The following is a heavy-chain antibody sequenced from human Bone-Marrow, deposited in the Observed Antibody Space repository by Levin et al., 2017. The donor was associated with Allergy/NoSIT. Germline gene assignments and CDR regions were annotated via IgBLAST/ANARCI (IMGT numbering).Heavy chain of an antibody. V-gene: IGHV3-23*01. J-gene: IGHJ4*02. CDR3: AKYQGFELPQYHFDS. Sequence: PGGSLRLSCVASGFTFGDYAMGWVRQAPGKGLEWLSSVFGGGFGAKYADSVRGRFTISRDNSKNTLYLEMNTLRVDDSAIYYCAKYQGFELPQYHFDSWGQGTLVTVSS. CDR2: VFGGGFGA. D-gene: IGHD3-10*01. CDR1: GFTFGDYA.